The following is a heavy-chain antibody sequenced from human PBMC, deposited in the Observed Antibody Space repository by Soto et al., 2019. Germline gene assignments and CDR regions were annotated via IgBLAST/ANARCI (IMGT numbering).Heavy chain of an antibody. D-gene: IGHD3-22*01. J-gene: IGHJ5*02. CDR2: IYHSGST. CDR1: GYSISSGYY. CDR3: ASDFNGGDYYDSSGGHGWIDP. V-gene: IGHV4-38-2*01. Sequence: SETLSLTCAVAGYSISSGYYRGWIRQPPGKGLEWIGSIYHSGSTYYNPSLKSRVTISVDTSKNQFSLKLSSVTAADTAVYYCASDFNGGDYYDSSGGHGWIDPWGQGTLVTVSS.